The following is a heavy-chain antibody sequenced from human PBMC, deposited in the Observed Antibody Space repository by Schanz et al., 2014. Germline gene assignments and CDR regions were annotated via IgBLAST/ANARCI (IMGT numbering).Heavy chain of an antibody. CDR1: GYTFINSD. V-gene: IGHV1-69*09. CDR2: IIPIHGIV. D-gene: IGHD5-12*01. Sequence: QVQLVQSGAEVKNPGASVKVSCKASGYTFINSDINWLRQAPGQGLEWMGRIIPIHGIVNYAQRFQDRVRITADKSTSTAYMELSSLRSDDTAVYYCARGGGPEDVFDIWGQGTILTVSS. J-gene: IGHJ3*02. CDR3: ARGGGPEDVFDI.